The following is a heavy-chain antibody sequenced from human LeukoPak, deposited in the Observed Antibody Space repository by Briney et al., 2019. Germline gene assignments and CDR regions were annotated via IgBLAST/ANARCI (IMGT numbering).Heavy chain of an antibody. CDR2: IIPIFGTA. D-gene: IGHD6-13*01. CDR3: ARGPGIAADHNDY. Sequence: ASVKVSCKASGGTFSSYAISWVRQAPGQGLEWMGRIIPIFGTANYAQKFQGRVTITTDESISTAYMELSSLRSEDTAVYYCARGPGIAADHNDYWGQGTLVTVSS. V-gene: IGHV1-69*05. CDR1: GGTFSSYA. J-gene: IGHJ4*02.